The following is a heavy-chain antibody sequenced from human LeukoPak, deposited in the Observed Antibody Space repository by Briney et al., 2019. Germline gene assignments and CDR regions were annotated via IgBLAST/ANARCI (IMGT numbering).Heavy chain of an antibody. CDR1: VFTFSSYT. Sequence: QPGGSLRLSCAASVFTFSSYTMNWVRQAPGKGLEWVSTVSDSFNKHYSDSVKGRFTISRDNAGNSLYLQMNSLRDEDTAVYYCARDGLHTAHFDYWGQGTLVTVSS. D-gene: IGHD5-18*01. J-gene: IGHJ4*02. CDR2: VSDSFNK. CDR3: ARDGLHTAHFDY. V-gene: IGHV3-48*02.